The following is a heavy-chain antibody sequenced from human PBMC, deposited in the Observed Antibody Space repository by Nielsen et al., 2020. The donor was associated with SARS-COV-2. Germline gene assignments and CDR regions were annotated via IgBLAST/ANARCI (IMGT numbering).Heavy chain of an antibody. Sequence: GESLKISCAASGFTVSSNYMSWVRQAPGKGLEWVSVIYSGGSTYYADSVKGRFTISRDNSKNTLYLQMNSLRAEDTAVYYCARGGRVGGYYYYGMDVWGQGTTVTVSS. D-gene: IGHD1-26*01. J-gene: IGHJ6*02. CDR2: IYSGGST. V-gene: IGHV3-53*01. CDR3: ARGGRVGGYYYYGMDV. CDR1: GFTVSSNY.